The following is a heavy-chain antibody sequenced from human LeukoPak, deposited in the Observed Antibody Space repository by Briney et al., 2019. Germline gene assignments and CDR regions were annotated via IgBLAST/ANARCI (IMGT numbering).Heavy chain of an antibody. CDR3: ARGLWGSSGYSVGY. CDR1: GFTFSSYE. CDR2: ISSSGTTI. J-gene: IGHJ4*02. D-gene: IGHD3-22*01. Sequence: GRSLRLSCAASGFTFSSYEMKWVRQAPGKGLEWVSYISSSGTTIYYADSVKGRFTVSRDNAKNSLYLQMNSLRAEDTAVYYCARGLWGSSGYSVGYWGQGTLVTVSS. V-gene: IGHV3-48*03.